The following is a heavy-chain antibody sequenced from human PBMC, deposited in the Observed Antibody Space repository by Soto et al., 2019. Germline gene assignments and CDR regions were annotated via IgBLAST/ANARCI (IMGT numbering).Heavy chain of an antibody. J-gene: IGHJ5*02. V-gene: IGHV3-30-3*01. D-gene: IGHD3-16*01. CDR1: GFTFSRSP. Sequence: QVQLVESGGGEVQPGTSLRLSCAASGFTFSRSPMHWVRQAPGKGLDWVGLISADGSSQHYADSVRGRFIISRDNSKNTLYLQMNNLRAEDTAIYYCAVAGDRPSWGQGTLVTVSS. CDR3: AVAGDRPS. CDR2: ISADGSSQ.